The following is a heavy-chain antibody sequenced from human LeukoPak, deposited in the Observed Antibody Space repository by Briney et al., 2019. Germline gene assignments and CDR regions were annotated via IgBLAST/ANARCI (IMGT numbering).Heavy chain of an antibody. CDR3: AKDGSSSWQDY. CDR1: GFTFSSYG. Sequence: GGSLRLSCAASGFTFSSYGMHWVRQAPGKGLEWVAVKSYDGSNKYYADSVKGRFTISRDNSKNTLYLQMNSLRAEDTAVYYWAKDGSSSWQDYWGQGTLVTVSS. CDR2: KSYDGSNK. J-gene: IGHJ4*02. V-gene: IGHV3-30*18. D-gene: IGHD6-13*01.